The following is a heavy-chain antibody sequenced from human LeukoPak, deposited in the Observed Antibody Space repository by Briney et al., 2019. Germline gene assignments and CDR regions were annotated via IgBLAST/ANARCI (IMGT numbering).Heavy chain of an antibody. CDR2: IFYNGAT. D-gene: IGHD3/OR15-3a*01. V-gene: IGHV4-31*11. J-gene: IGHJ4*02. CDR3: ARAGRDLGLTVFDY. CDR1: GASITSGAYY. Sequence: PSETLSLTCAVSGASITSGAYYWTWIRQHPGRGLEWIGHIFYNGATYYNPSLKSRVTLSVDTSETRFSLKVKSLTAADTAVYYCARAGRDLGLTVFDYWGQGTLVTVSS.